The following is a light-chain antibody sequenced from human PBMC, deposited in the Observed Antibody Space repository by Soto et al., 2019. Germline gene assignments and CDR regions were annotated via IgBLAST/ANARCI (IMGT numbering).Light chain of an antibody. J-gene: IGKJ4*01. V-gene: IGKV3-20*01. Sequence: EIELTQSPATLSLSPGERGTPSCRASQSVSSFLAWYQQKPGQAPRLLIYNASNRATGIPDRFSGSGSGTDFTLTISRLEPEDFAVYYCQQYGSSPFTFGGGTKVDIK. CDR1: QSVSSF. CDR2: NAS. CDR3: QQYGSSPFT.